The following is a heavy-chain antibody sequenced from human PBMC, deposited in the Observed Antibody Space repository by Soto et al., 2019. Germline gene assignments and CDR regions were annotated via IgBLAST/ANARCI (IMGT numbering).Heavy chain of an antibody. V-gene: IGHV3-23*01. J-gene: IGHJ4*02. D-gene: IGHD2-21*02. CDR2: ISGSGGST. CDR1: GFTFSSYA. Sequence: GESLKISCAASGFTFSSYAMSWVRQAPGKGLEWVSAISGSGGSTYYADSVKGRFTISRDNSKNTLYLQMNSLRAEDTAVYYCAKEEGIVVVTAIPLDYWGQGTLVTVSS. CDR3: AKEEGIVVVTAIPLDY.